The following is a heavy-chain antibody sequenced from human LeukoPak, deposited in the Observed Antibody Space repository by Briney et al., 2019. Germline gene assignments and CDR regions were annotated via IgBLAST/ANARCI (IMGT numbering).Heavy chain of an antibody. CDR2: IYPGDSDT. J-gene: IGHJ3*02. CDR3: ARQSRQVRYGGNPWDAFDI. D-gene: IGHD4-23*01. CDR1: GYSFTSYW. Sequence: GESLKISCKGSGYSFTSYWIGWVRQMPGKGLEWMGIIYPGDSDTRYSPSFQGQVTISADKSISTAYLQWSSLKASGTAMYYCARQSRQVRYGGNPWDAFDIWGQGTMVTVSS. V-gene: IGHV5-51*01.